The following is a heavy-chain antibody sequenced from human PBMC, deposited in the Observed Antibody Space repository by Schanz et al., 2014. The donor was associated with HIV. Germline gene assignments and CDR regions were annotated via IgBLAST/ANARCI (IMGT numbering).Heavy chain of an antibody. CDR1: GYTFSDHY. J-gene: IGHJ4*02. CDR3: ARDSPVAAGTLDY. D-gene: IGHD6-13*01. CDR2: INPNSGST. Sequence: QVQLVQSGAEVKKPGASVKVSCKASGYTFSDHYMHWVRQAPGQGLEWMGGINPNSGSTIYAQKFQGRVTMTRDTSINTAYMEMSGLRSDDTAVYYCARDSPVAAGTLDYWGQGTLVTVSS. V-gene: IGHV1-2*02.